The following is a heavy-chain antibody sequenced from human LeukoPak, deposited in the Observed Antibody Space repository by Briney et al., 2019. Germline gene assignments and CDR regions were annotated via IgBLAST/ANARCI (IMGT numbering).Heavy chain of an antibody. CDR2: IDTSGSA. V-gene: IGHV4-4*07. CDR1: GGSISSYY. CDR3: ARGRYCSSTSCQRKLWRGISYYYYYMDV. Sequence: SETLSLTCTVSGGSISSYYWSWIRQPAGKELEWIGRIDTSGSANYNPSLKSRVTISVDTSKNRFSLKLTSVTAADTAVYYCARGRYCSSTSCQRKLWRGISYYYYYMDVWGKGTTVTISS. J-gene: IGHJ6*03. D-gene: IGHD2-2*01.